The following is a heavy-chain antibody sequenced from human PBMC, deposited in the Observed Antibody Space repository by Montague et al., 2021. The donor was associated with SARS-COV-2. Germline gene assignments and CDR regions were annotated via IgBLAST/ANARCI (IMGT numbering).Heavy chain of an antibody. CDR1: GGSISSGIYY. CDR3: ARDAQTDWYFGL. Sequence: TLSLTCTVSGGSISSGIYYWTWIRQPAGKGLEWIGRIYPSGSTNYNPSLKRRVTISQDTSKNQFSLKLTSVTAADTAIYYCARDAQTDWYFGLWGRGTLVTVSS. J-gene: IGHJ2*01. CDR2: IYPSGST. V-gene: IGHV4-61*02.